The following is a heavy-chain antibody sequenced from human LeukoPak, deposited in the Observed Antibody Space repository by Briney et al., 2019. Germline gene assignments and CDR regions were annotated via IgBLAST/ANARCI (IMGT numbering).Heavy chain of an antibody. V-gene: IGHV4-34*09. CDR2: INHSGST. Sequence: TSETLSLTCAVYGGSFSGYYWSWIRQPPGKGLEWIGEINHSGSTNYNPSLKSRVTISVDTSKNQFSLKLSSVTAADTAVYYCARGGFYRELGMDYDYWGQGTLVTVSS. CDR3: ARGGFYRELGMDYDY. CDR1: GGSFSGYY. J-gene: IGHJ4*02. D-gene: IGHD7-27*01.